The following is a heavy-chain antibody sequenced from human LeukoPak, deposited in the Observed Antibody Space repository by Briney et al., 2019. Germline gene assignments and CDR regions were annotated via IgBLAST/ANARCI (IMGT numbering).Heavy chain of an antibody. D-gene: IGHD3-10*01. CDR1: GSSISSSSYY. J-gene: IGHJ2*01. V-gene: IGHV4-39*07. CDR3: ARDSWGVRWYFDL. CDR2: IYYSGST. Sequence: PSETLSLTCTVSGSSISSSSYYWGWIRQPPGKGLEWIGSIYYSGSTDYNPSLKSRVTISLDTSKIQFSLKLGSVTAADTAVYYCARDSWGVRWYFDLWGRGTLVTVSS.